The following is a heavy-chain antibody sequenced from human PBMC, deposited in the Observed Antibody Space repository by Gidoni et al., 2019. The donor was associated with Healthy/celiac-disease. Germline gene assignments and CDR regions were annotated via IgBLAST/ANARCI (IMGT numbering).Heavy chain of an antibody. J-gene: IGHJ3*02. CDR1: GGTLSSYA. V-gene: IGHV1-69*01. CDR2: IIPIFGTA. D-gene: IGHD6-6*01. CDR3: ARDSGYSSSAWGGHAFDI. Sequence: QVQLVQSGAEVKKPGSSEKVSCKAPGGTLSSYAISWVRQDPGQGLEWMGGIIPIFGTANYAQKFQGRVTITADESTSTAYVELSSLRSEDTAVYYCARDSGYSSSAWGGHAFDIWGQGTMVTVSS.